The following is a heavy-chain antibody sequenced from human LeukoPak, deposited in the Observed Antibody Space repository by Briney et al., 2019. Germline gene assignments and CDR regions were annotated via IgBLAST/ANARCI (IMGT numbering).Heavy chain of an antibody. CDR2: IFYSGST. D-gene: IGHD3-9*01. J-gene: IGHJ6*02. CDR1: GGSISSYY. CDR3: ARAPYDILTGSIYYGMDV. V-gene: IGHV4-59*01. Sequence: PSETQSLTCTVSGGSISSYYWSWIRQPPGKGLEWIGYIFYSGSTNYNPSLKSRVTISVDTSKNQFSLKLSSVTAADTAVYYCARAPYDILTGSIYYGMDVWGQGTTVTVSS.